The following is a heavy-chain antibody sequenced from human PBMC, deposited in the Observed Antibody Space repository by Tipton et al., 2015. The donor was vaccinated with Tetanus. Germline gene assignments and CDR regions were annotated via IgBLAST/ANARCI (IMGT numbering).Heavy chain of an antibody. J-gene: IGHJ2*01. CDR1: GFTFDDYA. Sequence: SLRLSCAASGFTFDDYAMHWVRQAPGKGLEWVSGISWNSGSIGYADSVKGRFTISRDNAKNSLYLQMNSLRAEDTALYYCAKASPYSASPTSPKVFD. D-gene: IGHD2-2*01. V-gene: IGHV3-9*01. CDR3: AKASPYSASPTSPKVFD. CDR2: ISWNSGSI.